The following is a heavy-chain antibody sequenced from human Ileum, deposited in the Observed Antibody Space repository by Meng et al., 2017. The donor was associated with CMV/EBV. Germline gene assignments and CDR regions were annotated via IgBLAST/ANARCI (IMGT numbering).Heavy chain of an antibody. D-gene: IGHD2-15*01. V-gene: IGHV4-39*07. CDR1: GDSISSLRHF. CDR2: IYHSGST. Sequence: LLLRSSGPGLVKPSETLSLTCTVSGDSISSLRHFWGWIRQSPGKGLEWIGSIYHSGSTNYNPSLKSRVTMSVDTSKNQFSLKLSSVTAADTAVYYCARYCSGGSCYSGRHNWFDPWGQGTLVTVSS. CDR3: ARYCSGGSCYSGRHNWFDP. J-gene: IGHJ5*02.